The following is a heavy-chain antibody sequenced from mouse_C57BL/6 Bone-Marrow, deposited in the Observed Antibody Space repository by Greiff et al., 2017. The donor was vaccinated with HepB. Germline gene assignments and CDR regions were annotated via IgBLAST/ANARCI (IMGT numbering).Heavy chain of an antibody. CDR3: ARRGPYYGSSNGYFDV. Sequence: QVQLQQPGAELVKPGASVKMSCKASGYTFTSYWITWVKQRPGQGLEWIGDIYPASGSTNYNEKFKSKATLTVDTSSSTAYMQLSSLTSEDSAVYYCARRGPYYGSSNGYFDVWGTGTTVTVSS. J-gene: IGHJ1*03. D-gene: IGHD1-1*01. CDR1: GYTFTSYW. V-gene: IGHV1-55*01. CDR2: IYPASGST.